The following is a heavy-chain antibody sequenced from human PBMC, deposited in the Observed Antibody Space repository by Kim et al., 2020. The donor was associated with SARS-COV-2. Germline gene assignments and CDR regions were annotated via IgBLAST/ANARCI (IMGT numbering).Heavy chain of an antibody. D-gene: IGHD4-17*01. CDR2: T. CDR3: ARLAVTTDIDY. V-gene: IGHV5-51*01. J-gene: IGHJ4*02. Sequence: TISSPSFQGQVPISADKSISTAYLQWSSLKASDTAMYYCARLAVTTDIDYWGQGTLVTVSS.